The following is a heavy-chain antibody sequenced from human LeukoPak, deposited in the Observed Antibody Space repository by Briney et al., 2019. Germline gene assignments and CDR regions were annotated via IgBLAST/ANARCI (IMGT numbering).Heavy chain of an antibody. CDR1: GGSISSYY. D-gene: IGHD3-22*01. J-gene: IGHJ4*02. CDR2: IYYSGST. V-gene: IGHV4-59*01. Sequence: SETLSLTCTVSGGSISSYYWSWIRQPPGKGLEWIGYIYYSGSTNYNPSLKSRVTISVDTSKNQFSLKLSSVTAADTAVYYCARSVLEPDYYDSSGYPLFDYWGQGTLVTVSS. CDR3: ARSVLEPDYYDSSGYPLFDY.